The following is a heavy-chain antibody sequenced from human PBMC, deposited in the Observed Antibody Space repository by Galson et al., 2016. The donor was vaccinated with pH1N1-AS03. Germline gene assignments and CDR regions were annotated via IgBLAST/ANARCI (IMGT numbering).Heavy chain of an antibody. D-gene: IGHD2-15*01. Sequence: SVKVSSKASGGTFNTYAISWVRQAPGQGLEWMGRIIPMLNIPDYAQKFQVRVTITADKSTNTAYMGLTNLRSDDTALYYCAKGYSATPSGTFDIWGQGTMVTVSS. CDR2: IIPMLNIP. V-gene: IGHV1-69*04. CDR3: AKGYSATPSGTFDI. CDR1: GGTFNTYA. J-gene: IGHJ3*02.